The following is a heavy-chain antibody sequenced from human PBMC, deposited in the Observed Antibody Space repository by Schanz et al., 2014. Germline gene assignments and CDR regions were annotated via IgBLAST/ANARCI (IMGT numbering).Heavy chain of an antibody. D-gene: IGHD3-9*01. CDR3: VREGSTTPVAGLRSFGWLGRFDY. Sequence: EVELVESGGGLVQPGGSLRLSCAASGFSFSDHAMDWVRQAAGKGLEWVGRVRKKEFSDDTEEYAASVRGRFTISRDDSKNVVNLQMNGLKTEDTAMYYCVREGSTTPVAGLRSFGWLGRFDYWGQGALVTVS. CDR1: GFSFSDHA. CDR2: VRKKEFSDDTE. J-gene: IGHJ4*02. V-gene: IGHV3-72*01.